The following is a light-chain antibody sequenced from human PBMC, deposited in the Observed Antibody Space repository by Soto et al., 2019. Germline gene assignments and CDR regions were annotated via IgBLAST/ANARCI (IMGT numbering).Light chain of an antibody. Sequence: SYELTQPPSVSVAPEKTATITCGGNNIGNKRVHWYRQKPGQAPVLLISYDSDRPSGIPERFSGSNSENTATLTISRVEAGDDGDFYCQVWDIMTDNYVFGSGTKLTVL. V-gene: IGLV3-21*04. J-gene: IGLJ1*01. CDR3: QVWDIMTDNYV. CDR1: NIGNKR. CDR2: YDS.